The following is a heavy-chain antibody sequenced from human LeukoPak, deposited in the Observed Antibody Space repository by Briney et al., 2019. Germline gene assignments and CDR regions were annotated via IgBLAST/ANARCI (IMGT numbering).Heavy chain of an antibody. Sequence: GASVKVSCKASGGTFSSYAISWVRQAPGQGLEWMGGIIPIFGTANYAQKFQGRVTITADKSTSTAYMELSSLRSEDTAVYYCARGLLYRRMATIAYYYYYYMDVWGKGTTVTISS. V-gene: IGHV1-69*06. D-gene: IGHD5-12*01. J-gene: IGHJ6*03. CDR1: GGTFSSYA. CDR2: IIPIFGTA. CDR3: ARGLLYRRMATIAYYYYYYMDV.